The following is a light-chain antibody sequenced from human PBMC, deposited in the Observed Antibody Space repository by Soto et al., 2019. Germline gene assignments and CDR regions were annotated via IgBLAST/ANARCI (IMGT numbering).Light chain of an antibody. CDR3: SSYAASSTVV. Sequence: QSALTQPASGSGSPGQSITISCTGTSSDVGSYNLVSWYQQHPGKAPKLMIYEVSKRPSWVSNRFSGSKSGNTASLTISGLQAEDEADYYCSSYAASSTVVFGTGTKLTVL. V-gene: IGLV2-23*02. CDR1: SSDVGSYNL. J-gene: IGLJ1*01. CDR2: EVS.